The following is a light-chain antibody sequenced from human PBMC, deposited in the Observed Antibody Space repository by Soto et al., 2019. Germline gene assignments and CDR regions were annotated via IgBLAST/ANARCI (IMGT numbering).Light chain of an antibody. V-gene: IGKV1-39*01. CDR3: QQSYSLSPIT. CDR2: AAS. CDR1: ETISTF. Sequence: DIQMTQSPSSLSASVGDRVTLTCRASETISTFLNWYQHKPGSAPKLLIYAASRLQSGVPSRFSGSGSGTDFTLTINGLQPEDFASYYCQQSYSLSPITFGQGTRLEIK. J-gene: IGKJ5*01.